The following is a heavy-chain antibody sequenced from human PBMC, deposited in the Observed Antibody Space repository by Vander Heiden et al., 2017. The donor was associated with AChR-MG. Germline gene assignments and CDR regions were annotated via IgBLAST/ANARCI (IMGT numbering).Heavy chain of an antibody. D-gene: IGHD6-6*01. CDR3: ARELDAWYFDL. V-gene: IGHV4-4*07. CDR1: GGSISCYC. Sequence: QVQLQESGPGLVKPSETLSLTCTVSGGSISCYCWSWIRQPAGKGLEWVGRIYTSGSTNYNPSLESRVTMSVDTSKKQFSLKLSCVTAADAAVYYCARELDAWYFDLWGRGTLVTVS. CDR2: IYTSGST. J-gene: IGHJ2*01.